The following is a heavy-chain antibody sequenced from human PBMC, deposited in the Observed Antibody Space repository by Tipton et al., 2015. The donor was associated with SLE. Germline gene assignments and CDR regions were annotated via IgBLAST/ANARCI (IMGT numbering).Heavy chain of an antibody. Sequence: TLSLTCTVSGGSISGYYWSWIRQPPGKGLEWIGYIYHSGSTNYNPSLKSRVNISVDRSKNQFSLKLSSVTAADTAVYYCARGHYYYGSGSYLNWFDPWGQGTLVTVSS. V-gene: IGHV4-59*12. CDR3: ARGHYYYGSGSYLNWFDP. CDR2: IYHSGST. J-gene: IGHJ5*02. CDR1: GGSISGYY. D-gene: IGHD3-10*01.